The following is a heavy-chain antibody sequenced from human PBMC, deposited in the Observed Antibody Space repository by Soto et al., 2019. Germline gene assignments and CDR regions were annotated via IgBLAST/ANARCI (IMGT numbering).Heavy chain of an antibody. CDR3: AKAHYYDSSGYYGGFDY. CDR1: GFTFDDYT. CDR2: ISWDGGST. V-gene: IGHV3-43*01. D-gene: IGHD3-22*01. J-gene: IGHJ4*02. Sequence: GGSLRLSCAASGFTFDDYTMHWVRQAPGKGLEWVSLISWDGGSTYYADSVKGRFTISRDNSKNSLYLQMNSLRTEDTALYYCAKAHYYDSSGYYGGFDYWGQGTLVTVSS.